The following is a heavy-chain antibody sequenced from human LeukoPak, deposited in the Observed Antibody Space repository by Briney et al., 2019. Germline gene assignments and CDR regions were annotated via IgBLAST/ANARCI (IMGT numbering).Heavy chain of an antibody. V-gene: IGHV1-24*01. CDR3: ATRERYFDWFPPHY. CDR1: GYTLTESS. CDR2: FDPEDGET. Sequence: ASVKVSCKVSGYTLTESSKHWVRQAPGKGLEWMGSFDPEDGETIYAQKFQGRVTMTEDTSTDTAYMELNSLRSEDTAVYYCATRERYFDWFPPHYWGQGTLVTVSS. D-gene: IGHD3-9*01. J-gene: IGHJ4*02.